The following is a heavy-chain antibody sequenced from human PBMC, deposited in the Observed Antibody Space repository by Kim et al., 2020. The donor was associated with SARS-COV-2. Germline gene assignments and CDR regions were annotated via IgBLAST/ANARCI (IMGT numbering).Heavy chain of an antibody. J-gene: IGHJ5*02. V-gene: IGHV3-21*01. Sequence: GGSLILSCAASGFTFSSYSMNWVRQAPGKGLEWVSSISSSSSYIYYADSVKGRFTISRDNAKNSLYLQMNSLRAEDTAVYYCAKDRRYCSSTSCFNWFDPCGQGTLITVSS. CDR1: GFTFSSYS. CDR3: AKDRRYCSSTSCFNWFDP. CDR2: ISSSSSYI. D-gene: IGHD2-2*01.